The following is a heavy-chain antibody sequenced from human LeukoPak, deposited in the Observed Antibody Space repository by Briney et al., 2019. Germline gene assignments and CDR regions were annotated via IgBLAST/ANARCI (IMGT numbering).Heavy chain of an antibody. V-gene: IGHV4-38-2*02. CDR3: ARLSVIVGAALEYYYYYMDV. Sequence: PSETLSLTCTVSGYSISSGYYWGWIRQPPGEGLEWIGSIYHSGSTYYNPSLKSRVTISVDTSKNQFSLKLTSVTAADTAVYYCARLSVIVGAALEYYYYYMDVWGQGTTVTVSS. J-gene: IGHJ6*03. CDR2: IYHSGST. D-gene: IGHD1-26*01. CDR1: GYSISSGYY.